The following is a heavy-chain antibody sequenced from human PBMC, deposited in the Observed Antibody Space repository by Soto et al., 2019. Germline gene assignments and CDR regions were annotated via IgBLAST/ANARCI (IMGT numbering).Heavy chain of an antibody. CDR2: IYYSGST. Sequence: SETLSLTCTVSGGSISSSSYYWGWIRQPPGKGLEWIGSIYYSGSTYYNPSLKSRVTISVDTSKNQFSLKLNSVTAADTAVYYCATPQVLTSFKGDDWGQGILVTVSS. D-gene: IGHD3-9*01. CDR3: ATPQVLTSFKGDD. V-gene: IGHV4-39*01. J-gene: IGHJ4*02. CDR1: GGSISSSSYY.